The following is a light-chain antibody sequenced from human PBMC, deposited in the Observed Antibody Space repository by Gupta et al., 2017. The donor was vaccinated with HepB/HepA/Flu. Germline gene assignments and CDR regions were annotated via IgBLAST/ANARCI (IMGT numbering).Light chain of an antibody. CDR1: QYVSSY. CDR2: DAS. Sequence: EIVLTPSPATLSLSPGERATPYCRASQYVSSYLAWYQQQPGQAPRLLIYDASNRTPGIPARFSGSGSGTDFTLTISGRGHEDFAVCSVQKRSNLVTFGRGTKVEIK. CDR3: QKRSNLVT. V-gene: IGKV3-11*01. J-gene: IGKJ4*01.